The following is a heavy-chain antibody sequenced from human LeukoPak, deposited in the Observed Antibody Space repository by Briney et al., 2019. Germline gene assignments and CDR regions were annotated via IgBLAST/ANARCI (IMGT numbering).Heavy chain of an antibody. V-gene: IGHV4-34*01. CDR1: GGSFSGYY. CDR3: TSRPLLSYYGSGRTRSDY. D-gene: IGHD3-10*01. J-gene: IGHJ4*02. CDR2: INHSGST. Sequence: PSETLSLTCDVYGGSFSGYYWSWIRQPPEKGLEWMGEINHSGSTNYNPSLKSRVTISVDTSKNQFSLKLSSVTAEDTAVYYCTSRPLLSYYGSGRTRSDYWGQGTLVTVSS.